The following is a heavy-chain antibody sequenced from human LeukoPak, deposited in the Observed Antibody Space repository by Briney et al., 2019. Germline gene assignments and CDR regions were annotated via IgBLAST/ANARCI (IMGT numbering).Heavy chain of an antibody. Sequence: PGGSLRLSCAASGFTFSNYAMTWVRQAPGKGLEWVSLLSGSAASTYYADSVKGRFTISRDNSKNTLYLQMNSLRAEDTAVYYCARDLGQYYDTSDKWFDPWGQGTLVTVSS. J-gene: IGHJ5*02. V-gene: IGHV3-23*01. CDR1: GFTFSNYA. CDR2: LSGSAAST. CDR3: ARDLGQYYDTSDKWFDP. D-gene: IGHD3-22*01.